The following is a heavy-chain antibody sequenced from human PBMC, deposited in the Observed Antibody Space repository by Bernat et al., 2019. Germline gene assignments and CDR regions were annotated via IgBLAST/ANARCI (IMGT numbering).Heavy chain of an antibody. V-gene: IGHV2-5*01. J-gene: IGHJ4*02. CDR2: IYWNDDN. Sequence: QITLKESGPTLVKPTQTLTLTCPFSGFSLSSTAVGVGWIRQPPGKPLEWLAIIYWNDDNKYSPSLKNRLSITKDTSGNQVVLTLTNVDPVDTATYFCAHGSGWLFDHWGPGTLVTVSS. CDR1: GFSLSSTAVG. D-gene: IGHD6-19*01. CDR3: AHGSGWLFDH.